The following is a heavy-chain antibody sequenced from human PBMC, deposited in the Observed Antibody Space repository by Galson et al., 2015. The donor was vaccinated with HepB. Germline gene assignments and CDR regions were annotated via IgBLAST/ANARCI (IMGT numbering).Heavy chain of an antibody. CDR2: TSYDGNSK. Sequence: SLRLSCAVSGFTFTTYAMLWVRQAPDKGLEWVAVTSYDGNSKYYADSVKGRFTISRDNSKNTLHLQMNSLRSEDTAVYFCARSFPYHYDGTGYPNADYWGQGTLVSVSS. CDR3: ARSFPYHYDGTGYPNADY. D-gene: IGHD3-22*01. V-gene: IGHV3-30*04. J-gene: IGHJ4*02. CDR1: GFTFTTYA.